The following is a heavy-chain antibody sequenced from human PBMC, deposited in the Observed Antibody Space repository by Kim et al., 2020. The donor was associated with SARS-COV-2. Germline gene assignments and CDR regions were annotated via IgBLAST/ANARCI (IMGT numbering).Heavy chain of an antibody. V-gene: IGHV4-59*01. CDR3: ARMVPRGLGAYAPGYFDL. J-gene: IGHJ4*02. D-gene: IGHD4-17*01. CDR1: TDSISRYY. CDR2: LFYGRTP. Sequence: SETLSLTCSVSTDSISRYYWGWLRQPPGKGLEWIGFLFYGRTPNSNPSLRSRVTISADTSKDQFSLSLDSVTAADTAVYYCARMVPRGLGAYAPGYFDLWGQGTLVTVSS.